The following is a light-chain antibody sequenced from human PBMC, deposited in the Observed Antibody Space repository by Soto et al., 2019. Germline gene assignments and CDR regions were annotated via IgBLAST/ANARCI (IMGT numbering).Light chain of an antibody. Sequence: EIVMTQSPVTLSASPGESATLSCRASQSVDNNVAWYQQKPGQAPRLLIVGSFARATGIPARFSGSGSGTDFTLTISSLQPEDFAVYYCQQDYNLPWTFGQGTKVDIK. CDR1: QSVDNN. J-gene: IGKJ1*01. CDR3: QQDYNLPWT. CDR2: GSF. V-gene: IGKV3-15*01.